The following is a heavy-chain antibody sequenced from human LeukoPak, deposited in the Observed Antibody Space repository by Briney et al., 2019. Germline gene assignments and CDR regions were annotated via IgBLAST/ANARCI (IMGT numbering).Heavy chain of an antibody. Sequence: SETLSLTCTVSGGSISSGDYYWSWIRQPPGKGLEWIGYIYYSGSTYYNPSLKSRVTISVDTSKNQFSLKLSSVTAADTAVYYCARAVRYCSSTSCRPLYGMDVWGQGTTVTVSS. CDR1: GGSISSGDYY. CDR2: IYYSGST. CDR3: ARAVRYCSSTSCRPLYGMDV. V-gene: IGHV4-30-4*01. J-gene: IGHJ6*02. D-gene: IGHD2-2*01.